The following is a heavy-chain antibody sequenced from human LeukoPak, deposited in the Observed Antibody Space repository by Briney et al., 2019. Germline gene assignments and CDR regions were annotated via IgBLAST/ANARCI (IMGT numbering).Heavy chain of an antibody. CDR3: AKDPLFWSGYSDWFDP. Sequence: GGSLRLSCAASGFTVSSNYMSWVRQAPGKELEWASVIYSGGSTYYADSVKGRFTISRDNYKNTLYLQMNSLRAEDTAAYYCAKDPLFWSGYSDWFDPWGQGTLVTVSS. J-gene: IGHJ5*02. D-gene: IGHD3-3*01. CDR2: IYSGGST. CDR1: GFTVSSNY. V-gene: IGHV3-53*01.